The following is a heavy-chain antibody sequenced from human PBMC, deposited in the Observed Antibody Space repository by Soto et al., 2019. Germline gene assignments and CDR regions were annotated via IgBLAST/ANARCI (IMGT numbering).Heavy chain of an antibody. CDR3: ARKGVTYYYGMDV. Sequence: GESLKISCKGSGYSFTSYWIGWVRQMPGKGLEWMGIIYPGDSDTRYSPSFQGQVTISADKSISTAYLQWSSLKASDTAMYYGARKGVTYYYGMDVWGQGTTVTVSS. D-gene: IGHD3-3*01. J-gene: IGHJ6*02. CDR1: GYSFTSYW. CDR2: IYPGDSDT. V-gene: IGHV5-51*01.